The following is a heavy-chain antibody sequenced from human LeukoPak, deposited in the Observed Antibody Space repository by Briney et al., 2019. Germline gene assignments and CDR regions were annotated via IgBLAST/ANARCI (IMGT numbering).Heavy chain of an antibody. CDR3: ARGLVRGVIAPYYYYAMDV. V-gene: IGHV3-21*04. D-gene: IGHD3-10*01. Sequence: GGSLRLSCAASRFTFSSYSMNWVRQAPGKGLEWVSSISSSSSYIYYGDSVKGRLTISRDNAKNSLYLQMNSLRAEDTAVYYCARGLVRGVIAPYYYYAMDVWGQGTTVTVSS. CDR1: RFTFSSYS. CDR2: ISSSSSYI. J-gene: IGHJ6*02.